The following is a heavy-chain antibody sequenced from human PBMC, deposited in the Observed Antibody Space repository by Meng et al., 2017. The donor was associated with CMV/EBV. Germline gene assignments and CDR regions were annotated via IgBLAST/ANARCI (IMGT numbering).Heavy chain of an antibody. CDR2: INPNSGGT. CDR1: GYTFTGYY. CDR3: ARGPLGVASHFDY. J-gene: IGHJ4*02. D-gene: IGHD7-27*01. V-gene: IGHV1-2*02. Sequence: ASVKVSCKASGYTFTGYYMHWVRQAPGQGLEWMGWINPNSGGTNYAQKFQGRVTMTRDTSISTAYMELSRLRSDDTAVYYCARGPLGVASHFDYWSQGTLVTVSS.